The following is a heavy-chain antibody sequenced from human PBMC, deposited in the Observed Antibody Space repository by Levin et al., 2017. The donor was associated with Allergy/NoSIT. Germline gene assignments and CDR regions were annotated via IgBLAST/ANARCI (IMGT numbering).Heavy chain of an antibody. D-gene: IGHD1-14*01. CDR3: ARDKHHGYDS. V-gene: IGHV4-59*01. CDR1: GGSISSYY. J-gene: IGHJ4*02. CDR2: ISDSGDT. Sequence: SETLSLTCIVSGGSISSYYWSWIRQPPGKGLEWIGFISDSGDTNYDSSLKSRVTISVDTSKNQFSLNLRSVTAADTAVYYCARDKHHGYDSWGQGILVTVSS.